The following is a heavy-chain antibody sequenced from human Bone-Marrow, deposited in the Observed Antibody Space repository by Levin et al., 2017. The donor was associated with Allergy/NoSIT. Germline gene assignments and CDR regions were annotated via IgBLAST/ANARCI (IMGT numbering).Heavy chain of an antibody. D-gene: IGHD6-19*01. J-gene: IGHJ4*02. CDR3: ARGTESKQWLGPDY. Sequence: GGSLRLSCAASGFTFSSYWMSWVRQAPGKGLEWVANIKQDGSEKYYVDSVKGRFTISRDNAKNSLYLQMNSLRAEDTAVYYCARGTESKQWLGPDYWGQGTLVTVSS. CDR2: IKQDGSEK. V-gene: IGHV3-7*03. CDR1: GFTFSSYW.